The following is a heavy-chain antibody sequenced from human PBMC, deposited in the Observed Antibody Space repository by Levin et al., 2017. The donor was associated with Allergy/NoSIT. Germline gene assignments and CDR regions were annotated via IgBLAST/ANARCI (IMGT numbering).Heavy chain of an antibody. D-gene: IGHD2-15*01. CDR3: ARDPECSGGSCYAVNRVYFDY. J-gene: IGHJ4*02. Sequence: ASVKVSCKASGYTFTSYYMHWVRQAPGQGLEWMGIINPSGGSTSYAQKFQGRVTMTRDTSTSTVYMELSSLRSEDTAVYYCARDPECSGGSCYAVNRVYFDYWGQGTLVTVSS. CDR1: GYTFTSYY. CDR2: INPSGGST. V-gene: IGHV1-46*01.